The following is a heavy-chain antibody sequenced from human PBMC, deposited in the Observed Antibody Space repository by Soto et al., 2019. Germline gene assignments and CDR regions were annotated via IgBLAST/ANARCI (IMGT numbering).Heavy chain of an antibody. CDR3: AKGYSGYDYAY. J-gene: IGHJ4*02. CDR1: GFTFSSYW. V-gene: IGHV3-74*01. Sequence: GSLRLSCAASGFTFSSYWMHWVRQAPGKGLVWVSRINSDGSSTRYADSVKGRFTISRDNAKNTLYLQMNSLRAEDTAVYFCAKGYSGYDYAYWGQGSLVTVSS. D-gene: IGHD5-12*01. CDR2: INSDGSST.